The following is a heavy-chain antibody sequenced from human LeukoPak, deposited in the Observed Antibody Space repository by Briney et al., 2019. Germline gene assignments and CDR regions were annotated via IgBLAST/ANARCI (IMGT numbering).Heavy chain of an antibody. CDR3: AKQPLAGGNFDY. V-gene: IGHV3-23*01. CDR2: INGHSGGT. J-gene: IGHJ4*02. Sequence: GGSLRLSCAASGFTFSRYAMSWVRQTPGKGLEWVSAINGHSGGTFYAGSVEGRFTISKDNAKNTLYLQMSSLRAEDTAVYYFAKQPLAGGNFDYWGQGTLVSVSS. CDR1: GFTFSRYA. D-gene: IGHD3-16*01.